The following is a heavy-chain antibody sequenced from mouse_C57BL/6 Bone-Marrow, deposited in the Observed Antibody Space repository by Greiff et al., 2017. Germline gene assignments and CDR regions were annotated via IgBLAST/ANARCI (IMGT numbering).Heavy chain of an antibody. D-gene: IGHD2-3*01. CDR1: GFNIKDDY. CDR2: IDPENGDT. J-gene: IGHJ3*01. CDR3: TSDGYYVPFAY. V-gene: IGHV14-4*01. Sequence: VQLKQSGAELVRPGASVKLSCTASGFNIKDDYMHWVKQRPEQGLEWIGWIDPENGDTEYASKFQGKATITADTSSNTAYLQLSSLTSEDTAVYYCTSDGYYVPFAYWGQGTLVTVSA.